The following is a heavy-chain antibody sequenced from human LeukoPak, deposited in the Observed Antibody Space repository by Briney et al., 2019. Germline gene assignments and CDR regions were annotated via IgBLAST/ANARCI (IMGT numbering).Heavy chain of an antibody. CDR1: GFTFSSYV. D-gene: IGHD4-17*01. CDR3: ARDDNYGDYEYYFDY. Sequence: PGGSLRLSCAASGFTFSSYVMHWVRQAPGKGLEWVQFISYDGSNKYYADSVKGRFTISRDNSKNTLFLQMNSLRAEDTAVYYCARDDNYGDYEYYFDYWGQGALVTVSS. V-gene: IGHV3-30-3*01. CDR2: ISYDGSNK. J-gene: IGHJ4*02.